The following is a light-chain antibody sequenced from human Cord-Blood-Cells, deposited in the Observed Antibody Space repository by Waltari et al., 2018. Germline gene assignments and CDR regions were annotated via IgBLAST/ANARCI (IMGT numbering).Light chain of an antibody. CDR3: QSYDSSLSGYV. J-gene: IGLJ1*01. CDR2: GNS. Sequence: QSVLTQPPSVSGAPGQRVTISCTGSSSNIGAGYDVHWYQQLPGTAPQLLLYGNSKRPSGVPDRFSGSKSGTSASLAITGLQAEDEADYYCQSYDSSLSGYVFGTGTKVTVL. V-gene: IGLV1-40*01. CDR1: SSNIGAGYD.